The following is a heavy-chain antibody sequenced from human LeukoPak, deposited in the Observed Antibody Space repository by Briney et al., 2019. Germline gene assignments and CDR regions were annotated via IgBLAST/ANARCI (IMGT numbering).Heavy chain of an antibody. CDR3: ARDYAPLLWFGESLYYYYYYMDV. CDR2: IKQDGSEK. D-gene: IGHD3-10*01. J-gene: IGHJ6*03. Sequence: QPGGTLRLSCAASGFTLSSYWMNWVRQAPGKGLEWVANIKQDGSEKYYVDSVKGRFTISRDNAKNSLYLQMNSLRGEDTAVYYCARDYAPLLWFGESLYYYYYYMDVWGKGTTVTISS. CDR1: GFTLSSYW. V-gene: IGHV3-7*01.